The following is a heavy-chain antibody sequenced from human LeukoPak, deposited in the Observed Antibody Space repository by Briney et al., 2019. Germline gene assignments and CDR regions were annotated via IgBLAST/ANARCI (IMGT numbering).Heavy chain of an antibody. CDR2: INHSGST. CDR3: ASRCTNGVCYKSYYFDY. Sequence: SETLSLTCAVYGGSFSGYYWSWIRQPPGKGLEWIGEINHSGSTNYNPSLKSRVTISVDTSKNQFSLRLSPVTAADTAVYYCASRCTNGVCYKSYYFDYWGQGTLVTVSS. J-gene: IGHJ4*02. V-gene: IGHV4-34*01. CDR1: GGSFSGYY. D-gene: IGHD2-8*01.